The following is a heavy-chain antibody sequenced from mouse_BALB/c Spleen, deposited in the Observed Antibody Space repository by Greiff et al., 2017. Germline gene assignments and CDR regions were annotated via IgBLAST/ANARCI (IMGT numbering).Heavy chain of an antibody. V-gene: IGHV1-80*01. Sequence: QVQLKESGAELVRPGSSVKISCKASGYAFSSYWMNWVKQRPGQGLEWIGQIYPGDGDTNYNGKFKGKATLTADKSSSTAYMQLSSLTSEDSAVYFCALYCYGSSQYYYAMDYWGQGTSVTVSS. J-gene: IGHJ4*01. CDR1: GYAFSSYW. CDR2: IYPGDGDT. CDR3: ALYCYGSSQYYYAMDY. D-gene: IGHD1-1*01.